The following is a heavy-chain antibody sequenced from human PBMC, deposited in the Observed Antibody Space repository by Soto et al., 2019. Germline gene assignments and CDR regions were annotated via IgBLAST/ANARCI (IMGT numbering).Heavy chain of an antibody. V-gene: IGHV6-1*01. CDR2: TYYRSKWYN. D-gene: IGHD1-26*01. Sequence: HSQTLSLTCAISGDSVSGNSAAWNWIRQSPSRGLEWLGRTYYRSKWYNDYAVSVKSRITINPDTSKNQFSLKLSSVTAADTAVYYCARCRPPRGGGSYYYYFDYWGQGTLVTVSS. CDR1: GDSVSGNSAA. J-gene: IGHJ4*02. CDR3: ARCRPPRGGGSYYYYFDY.